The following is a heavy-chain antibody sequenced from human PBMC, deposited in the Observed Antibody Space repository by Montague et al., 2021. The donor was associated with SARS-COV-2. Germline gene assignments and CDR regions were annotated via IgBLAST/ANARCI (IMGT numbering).Heavy chain of an antibody. CDR1: AGSMSSSDFY. J-gene: IGHJ4*02. V-gene: IGHV4-61*02. CDR3: ARVSDGPEGNFDY. CDR2: IYISGRT. Sequence: TLSLTCSVPAGSMSSSDFYWTWVRQPAGKGLEWIGRIYISGRTNYNPSLQSRVTMSLDTSKNEFYLRLSSVSAADTAVYYCARVSDGPEGNFDYWGQGTLVTVSS. D-gene: IGHD5-18*01.